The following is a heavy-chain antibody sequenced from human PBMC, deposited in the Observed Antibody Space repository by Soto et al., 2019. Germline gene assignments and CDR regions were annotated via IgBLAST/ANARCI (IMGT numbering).Heavy chain of an antibody. Sequence: EVQLLESGGGLVQPGGSLRLSCAASGFTFSTHAMIWVRQAPGKGLNWVSTVDVGGGSTYYTDSVKGRFTVSRDNSKNTVYLQLNTLRAEETAIYFCARDSGPAGGGDCDIWGQGTMVTVSS. J-gene: IGHJ3*02. CDR2: VDVGGGST. D-gene: IGHD3-16*01. CDR1: GFTFSTHA. CDR3: ARDSGPAGGGDCDI. V-gene: IGHV3-23*01.